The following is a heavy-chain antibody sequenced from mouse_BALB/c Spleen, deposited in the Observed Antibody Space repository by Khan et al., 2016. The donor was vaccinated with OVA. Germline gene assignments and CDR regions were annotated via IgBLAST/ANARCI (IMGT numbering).Heavy chain of an antibody. CDR2: TNPTNGRT. V-gene: IGHV1S81*02. Sequence: QVQLKQSGAELVMAGASVKMSCKASGYTFTSYWMHWVKQRLGQGLEWFAETNPTNGRTYYNEKFKSKATLTVDKSSSTAYMLLSGPTFEDSAVYYCARIKKIVATYFDYWGQGTTLTVSS. CDR1: GYTFTSYW. CDR3: ARIKKIVATYFDY. J-gene: IGHJ2*01. D-gene: IGHD1-1*01.